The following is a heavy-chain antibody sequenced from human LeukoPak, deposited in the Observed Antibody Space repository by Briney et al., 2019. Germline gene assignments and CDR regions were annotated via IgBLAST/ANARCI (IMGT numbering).Heavy chain of an antibody. D-gene: IGHD5-18*01. J-gene: IGHJ4*02. CDR3: ARSFGDSEERYYFDY. CDR1: GGSISSGGYY. Sequence: SQTLSLTCTVSGGSISSGGYYWSWIRQHPGKGLEWIGYIYYSGSTYYNPSLKSRVAISVDTSKNQFSLKLSSVTAADTAVYYCARSFGDSEERYYFDYWGQGTLVTVSS. V-gene: IGHV4-31*03. CDR2: IYYSGST.